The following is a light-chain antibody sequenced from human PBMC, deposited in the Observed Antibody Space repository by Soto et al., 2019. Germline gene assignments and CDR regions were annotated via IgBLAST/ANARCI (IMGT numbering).Light chain of an antibody. CDR1: SSDIGGFNY. CDR2: EVS. J-gene: IGLJ1*01. V-gene: IGLV2-14*01. Sequence: QSALTQPASVSGSPGQSITISCTGTSSDIGGFNYVSWYQQHPGKAPKLIIYEVSNWPSGVSSRFSGSRSGNTASLTISGLQAEDEADYYCSSFSSYNTPYVFGTGTQVTVL. CDR3: SSFSSYNTPYV.